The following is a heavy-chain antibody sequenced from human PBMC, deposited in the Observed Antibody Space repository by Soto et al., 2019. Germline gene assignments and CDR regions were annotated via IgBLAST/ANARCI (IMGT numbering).Heavy chain of an antibody. CDR1: GFTFSSYA. D-gene: IGHD7-27*01. J-gene: IGHJ2*01. Sequence: PGGSLRLSCAASGFTFSSYAMSWVRQAPGKGLEWASAISGSGGSTYYADSVKGRFTISRDNSKNTLYLQMNSLRAEDTAVYYCAKRNWGGWYFDLWGRGTLVTVSS. CDR3: AKRNWGGWYFDL. V-gene: IGHV3-23*01. CDR2: ISGSGGST.